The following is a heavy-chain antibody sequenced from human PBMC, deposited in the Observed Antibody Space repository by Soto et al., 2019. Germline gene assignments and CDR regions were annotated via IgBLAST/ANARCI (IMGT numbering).Heavy chain of an antibody. D-gene: IGHD5-18*01. J-gene: IGHJ4*02. V-gene: IGHV1-3*01. CDR2: INAGNGNT. CDR3: ARGLNGYTHYFDY. CDR1: GYTFTSYA. Sequence: QVQRVQSGAEVKKPGASVKVSCKASGYTFTSYAMHWVRQAPGQRLEWMGWINAGNGNTKYSQKFQGRVTITRDTSASTAYMELSSLRSEDTAVYYCARGLNGYTHYFDYWGQGTLVTVSS.